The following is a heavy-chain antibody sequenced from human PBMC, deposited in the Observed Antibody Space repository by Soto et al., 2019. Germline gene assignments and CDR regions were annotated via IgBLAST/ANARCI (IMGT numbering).Heavy chain of an antibody. Sequence: ASVKVSCKASGDTFSFYTISWVRQAPGQGLEWMGWIDASDDTATYAQKFQGRVTITRDTSASTAYMELSSLRSEDTAVYYCARAHYDILTGYSLNWFDPWGQGTLVTVSS. D-gene: IGHD3-9*01. CDR3: ARAHYDILTGYSLNWFDP. CDR1: GDTFSFYT. V-gene: IGHV1-3*01. CDR2: IDASDDTA. J-gene: IGHJ5*02.